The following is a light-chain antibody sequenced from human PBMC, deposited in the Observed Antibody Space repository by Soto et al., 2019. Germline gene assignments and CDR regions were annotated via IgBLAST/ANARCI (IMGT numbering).Light chain of an antibody. J-gene: IGLJ2*01. CDR3: QSYDTSLSVV. CDR1: SSNIGAGYD. V-gene: IGLV1-40*01. Sequence: QSVLTQPPSVSGAPGQRVTISCTGSSSNIGAGYDVHWYQQLPGTAPKLLIYANSNRPSGVPDRFSGSKSGTSASLAITGLQAEDEADYYCQSYDTSLSVVFGGGTKLTV. CDR2: ANS.